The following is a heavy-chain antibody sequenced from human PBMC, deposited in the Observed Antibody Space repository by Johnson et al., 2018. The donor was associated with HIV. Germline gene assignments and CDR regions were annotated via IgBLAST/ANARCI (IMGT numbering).Heavy chain of an antibody. V-gene: IGHV3-30-3*01. J-gene: IGHJ3*02. CDR3: ARGTPWDAFDI. CDR2: ISYDGSNN. CDR1: GFTFSSYA. Sequence: QMQLVESGGGSVKSGGSLRVSCAASGFTFSSYAMHWVRQAPGKGLEWVAVISYDGSNNYYADSVKGRFTISRYNAKNSLYLQMNSLRAEDTAVYYCARGTPWDAFDIWGQGTMVTVSS.